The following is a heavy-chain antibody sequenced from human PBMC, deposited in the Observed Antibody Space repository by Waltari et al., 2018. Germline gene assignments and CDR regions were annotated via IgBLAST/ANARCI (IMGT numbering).Heavy chain of an antibody. CDR3: ATSSGYSSSWALYYGMDV. D-gene: IGHD6-13*01. CDR1: GGSFSGYY. Sequence: QVQLQQWGAGLLKPSETLSLTCAVYGGSFSGYYWSWIRQPPGKGLEWIGEINHSGSTNYNPSLKSRVTISVDTSKNQFSLKLSSVTAADTAVYYCATSSGYSSSWALYYGMDVWGQGTTVTVSS. CDR2: INHSGST. J-gene: IGHJ6*02. V-gene: IGHV4-34*01.